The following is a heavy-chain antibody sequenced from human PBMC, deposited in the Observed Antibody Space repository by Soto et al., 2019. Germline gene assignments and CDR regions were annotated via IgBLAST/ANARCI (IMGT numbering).Heavy chain of an antibody. CDR3: ARVPDR. Sequence: QLQRQESGSGLVKPSQTLSLTCAFSGGSISSGGYSWSWIRQPAGKGLEWIGYIYHSGSTYYTPSLKSRVTISVDRSKNQFSLKLSSVTAADTAVYYCARVPDRGGQGTLLTVSS. CDR1: GGSISSGGYS. CDR2: IYHSGST. V-gene: IGHV4-30-2*01. J-gene: IGHJ5*02. D-gene: IGHD2-2*01.